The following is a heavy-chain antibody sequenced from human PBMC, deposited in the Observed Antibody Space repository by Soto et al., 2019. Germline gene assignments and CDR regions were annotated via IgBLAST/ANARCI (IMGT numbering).Heavy chain of an antibody. J-gene: IGHJ6*02. CDR3: AKGGLKQWLVRYYYYGMDV. Sequence: PGGSLRLSCAASGFTFSSYAMSWVRQAPGKGLEWVSAISGSGGSTYYADSVKGRFTISRDNSKNTLYLQMNSLRAEDTAVYYCAKGGLKQWLVRYYYYGMDVWGQGTTVTVSS. CDR1: GFTFSSYA. V-gene: IGHV3-23*01. CDR2: ISGSGGST. D-gene: IGHD6-19*01.